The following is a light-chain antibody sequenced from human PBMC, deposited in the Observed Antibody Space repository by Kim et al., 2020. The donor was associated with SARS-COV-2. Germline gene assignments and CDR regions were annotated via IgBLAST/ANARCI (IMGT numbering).Light chain of an antibody. V-gene: IGKV3-15*01. CDR3: QQYYNWPPWA. Sequence: EIVMTQSPVTLSVSPGERATLSCRASQNVGSYLVWYQQKPGQAPRLLIYGASTRATGIPARFSGSGSGTEFTLTISSLQSEDFAVYYCQQYYNWPPWAFGQGTKVDIK. CDR1: QNVGSY. J-gene: IGKJ1*01. CDR2: GAS.